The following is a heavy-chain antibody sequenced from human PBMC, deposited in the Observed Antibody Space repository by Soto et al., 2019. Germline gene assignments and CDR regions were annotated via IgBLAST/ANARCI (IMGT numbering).Heavy chain of an antibody. Sequence: GGSLRLSCAASGFTFSSYAMSWVRQAPGKGLEWVSAISGSGGSTYYADSVKGRFTISRDNSKNTLYLQMNSLRAEDTAVYYCAKPWGPEYYYDSSGWGITGYWGQGTLVTVSS. D-gene: IGHD3-22*01. CDR1: GFTFSSYA. CDR3: AKPWGPEYYYDSSGWGITGY. J-gene: IGHJ4*02. V-gene: IGHV3-23*01. CDR2: ISGSGGST.